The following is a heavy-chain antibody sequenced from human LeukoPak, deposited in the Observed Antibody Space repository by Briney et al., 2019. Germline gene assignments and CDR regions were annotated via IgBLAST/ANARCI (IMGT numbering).Heavy chain of an antibody. J-gene: IGHJ6*03. CDR2: ISYDGITE. CDR3: ARALKGYYYYMDV. Sequence: GGSLRLSCAASGFAFSSYAMHWVRQAPGKGLEWVAIISYDGITEDYSDSVKGRFSISRDNSKNTLYLQMNSLRAEDTALYYCARALKGYYYYMDVWGKGTTVTVSS. V-gene: IGHV3-30*04. CDR1: GFAFSSYA.